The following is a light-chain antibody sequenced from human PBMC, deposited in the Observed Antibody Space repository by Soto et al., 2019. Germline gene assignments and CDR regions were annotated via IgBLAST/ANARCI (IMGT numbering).Light chain of an antibody. Sequence: DIQMTQSPFTLSASAGDRVTITCRASQSIGISLAWYQQKPGRAPKLLIYQASSLESGVPSRFSGSGSGTEFTLTISSLQPDDFAIYYCQQYNSYAFTFGPGTKVDIK. CDR2: QAS. CDR1: QSIGIS. V-gene: IGKV1-5*03. CDR3: QQYNSYAFT. J-gene: IGKJ3*01.